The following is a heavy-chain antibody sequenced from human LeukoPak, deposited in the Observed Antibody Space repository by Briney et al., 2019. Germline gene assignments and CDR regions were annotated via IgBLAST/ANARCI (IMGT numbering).Heavy chain of an antibody. V-gene: IGHV1-46*01. CDR3: ARASSSGRRFDY. CDR2: ISPSGGSTT. D-gene: IGHD3-22*01. Sequence: ASVKVSCKASGYTFTSYYMHWVRQAPGQGLEWVGIISPSGGSTTSYAQKFQGRVTMTRDTSTSTVDMELSSLTSEDTAVYYCARASSSGRRFDYWGQGALVTVSS. CDR1: GYTFTSYY. J-gene: IGHJ4*02.